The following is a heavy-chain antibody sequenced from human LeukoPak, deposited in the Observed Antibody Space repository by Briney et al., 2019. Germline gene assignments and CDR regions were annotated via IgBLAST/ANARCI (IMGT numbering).Heavy chain of an antibody. V-gene: IGHV1-69*04. J-gene: IGHJ4*02. CDR2: IIPILGIA. CDR3: ATGGVRGVIGLDY. Sequence: GSSVKVSCKAPGGTFSSYAISWVRQAPGQGLEWMGRIIPILGIANYAQKFQGRITITADKSTSTAYMELSSLRSEDTAVHYCATGGVRGVIGLDYWGQGTLVTVSS. CDR1: GGTFSSYA. D-gene: IGHD3-10*01.